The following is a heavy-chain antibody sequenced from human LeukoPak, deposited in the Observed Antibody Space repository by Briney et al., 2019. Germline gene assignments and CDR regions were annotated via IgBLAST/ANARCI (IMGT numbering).Heavy chain of an antibody. Sequence: GGSLRLSCAASGFTFSGSGIDWVRQASGEGLEWVGRISNKANSYATAYVASVKGRFTISRDDSKDTAYLQMNSLKTEDTAVYYCSRWESGTYLFDYWGQGTLVTVSS. CDR2: ISNKANSYAT. V-gene: IGHV3-73*01. J-gene: IGHJ4*02. D-gene: IGHD1-26*01. CDR1: GFTFSGSG. CDR3: SRWESGTYLFDY.